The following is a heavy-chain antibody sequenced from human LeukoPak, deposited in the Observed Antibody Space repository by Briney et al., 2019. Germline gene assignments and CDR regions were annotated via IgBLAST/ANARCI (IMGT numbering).Heavy chain of an antibody. V-gene: IGHV3-15*01. CDR3: TTPYYYDSSGYQEADAFDI. J-gene: IGHJ3*02. CDR1: GFTFSNAW. CDR2: IKSKTDGGTT. D-gene: IGHD3-22*01. Sequence: GGSLRLSCAASGFTFSNAWMSWVRQAPGKGLEWVGRIKSKTDGGTTDYAAPVKGRFTISRDDSKYTLYLQMNSLKTEDTAVYYCTTPYYYDSSGYQEADAFDIWGQGTMVTVSS.